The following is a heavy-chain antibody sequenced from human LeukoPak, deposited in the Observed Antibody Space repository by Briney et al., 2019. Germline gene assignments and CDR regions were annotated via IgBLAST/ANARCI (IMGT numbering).Heavy chain of an antibody. CDR3: AKDIVIITSDYMDV. Sequence: GGSLRLSCAASGFTFDDYGMSWVRQAPGKGLEWVSAISGSGGSTYYADSVKGRFTISRDNSKNTLYPQMNSLRAEDTAVYYCAKDIVIITSDYMDVWGKGTTVTVSS. V-gene: IGHV3-23*01. CDR1: GFTFDDYG. D-gene: IGHD3-22*01. CDR2: ISGSGGST. J-gene: IGHJ6*03.